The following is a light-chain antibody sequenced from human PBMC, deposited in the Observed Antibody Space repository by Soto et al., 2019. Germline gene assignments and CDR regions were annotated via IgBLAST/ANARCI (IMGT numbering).Light chain of an antibody. J-gene: IGKJ1*01. CDR1: QSISNH. CDR2: AAS. CDR3: QQSYSSPPT. Sequence: DIQMTQSPSSLSASVEDRVIITCRASQSISNHLNWYQQKPGKAPKLLIFAASSLQSGVPSRVSGSRSGPDFTLTISSLQPEDVATYYCQQSYSSPPTFGQGTKVDI. V-gene: IGKV1-39*01.